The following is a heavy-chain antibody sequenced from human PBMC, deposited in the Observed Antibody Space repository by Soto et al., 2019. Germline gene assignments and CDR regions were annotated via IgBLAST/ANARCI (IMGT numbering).Heavy chain of an antibody. D-gene: IGHD3-22*01. CDR3: VRGYYDSVWET. CDR1: GGPRPGFS. CDR2: GLPIFERS. J-gene: IGHJ5*02. Sequence: QVQLVQSGAEVNRPGSSVKVSCRASGGPRPGFSFSWVRQAPGQGLEWVGGGLPIFERSNYEPGFQGRVTITAYETTDTAYLELTALSVADTAMYYCVRGYYDSVWETWGQGTLITVSS. V-gene: IGHV1-69*01.